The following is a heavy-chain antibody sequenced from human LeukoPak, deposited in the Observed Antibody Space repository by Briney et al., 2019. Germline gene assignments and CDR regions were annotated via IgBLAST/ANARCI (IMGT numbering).Heavy chain of an antibody. CDR1: GGTFSSYA. V-gene: IGHV1-69*05. J-gene: IGHJ4*02. CDR3: ARAPPDSSSWFGLDY. CDR2: IIPIFGTA. D-gene: IGHD6-13*01. Sequence: SVKVSCKASGGTFSSYAISWVQQAPGQGLEWMGGIIPIFGTANYAQKFQGRVTITTDESTSTAYMELSSLRSEDTAVYYCARAPPDSSSWFGLDYWGQGTLVTVSS.